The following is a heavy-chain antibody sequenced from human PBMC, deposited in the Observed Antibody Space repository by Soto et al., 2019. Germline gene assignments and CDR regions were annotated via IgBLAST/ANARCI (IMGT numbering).Heavy chain of an antibody. CDR3: ARLFRGCNGGSCYPVQGYDY. J-gene: IGHJ4*02. CDR2: IYYSGST. Sequence: QVQLQESGPGLVKPSETLSLTCTVSGGSISSYYWSWIRQPPGKGLEWIGYIYYSGSTNYNPSLKSRVTISVDTSKNQFSLKLSSVTAADTAVYYCARLFRGCNGGSCYPVQGYDYWGQGTLVTVSS. V-gene: IGHV4-59*08. CDR1: GGSISSYY. D-gene: IGHD2-15*01.